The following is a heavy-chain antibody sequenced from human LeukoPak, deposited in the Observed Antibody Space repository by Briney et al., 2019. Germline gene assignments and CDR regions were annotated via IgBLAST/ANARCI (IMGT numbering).Heavy chain of an antibody. Sequence: GGSLRLSCAASGFTFSSYAMSWVHQAPGKGLEWVSAISGSGGSTYYADSVKGRFTIPRDNSKNTLYLQMNSLRAEDTAVYYCARMSHIATAGTLFFDYWGQGTLVTVSS. CDR2: ISGSGGST. D-gene: IGHD6-25*01. V-gene: IGHV3-23*01. J-gene: IGHJ4*02. CDR3: ARMSHIATAGTLFFDY. CDR1: GFTFSSYA.